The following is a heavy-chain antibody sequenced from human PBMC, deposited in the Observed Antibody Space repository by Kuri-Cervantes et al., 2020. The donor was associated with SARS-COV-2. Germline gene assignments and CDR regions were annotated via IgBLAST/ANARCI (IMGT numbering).Heavy chain of an antibody. CDR1: GGSISSYY. CDR3: ARAGGYSYAVFDY. J-gene: IGHJ4*02. D-gene: IGHD5-18*01. V-gene: IGHV4-59*01. CDR2: IYYSGST. Sequence: SETLSLTCTVSGGSISSYYWSWIRQPPGKGLEWIGYIYYSGSTNYNPSLKSRVTISVDTSKNQFSLKLSSVTAADTAVYYCARAGGYSYAVFDYWGQGTLVNVSS.